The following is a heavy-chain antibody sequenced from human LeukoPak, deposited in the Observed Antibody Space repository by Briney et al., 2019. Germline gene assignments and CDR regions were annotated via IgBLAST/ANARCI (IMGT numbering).Heavy chain of an antibody. CDR1: GFTFSSYS. J-gene: IGHJ4*02. Sequence: GRSLRLSCAASGFTFSSYSMNWVRQAPGKGLEWLSSISSSSSYIYYVDSVKGRFTISRDNAKNSLYLQMNSLRAEDTAVYYCASNLGYCSSTSCHGEDYWGQGTLVTVSS. V-gene: IGHV3-21*01. D-gene: IGHD2-2*01. CDR3: ASNLGYCSSTSCHGEDY. CDR2: ISSSSSYI.